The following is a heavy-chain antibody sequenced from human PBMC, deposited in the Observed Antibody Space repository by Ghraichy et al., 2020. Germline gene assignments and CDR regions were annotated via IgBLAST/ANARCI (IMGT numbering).Heavy chain of an antibody. D-gene: IGHD3-9*01. CDR1: GGSISSFY. V-gene: IGHV4-59*08. J-gene: IGHJ4*02. Sequence: SETLSLTCSVSGGSISSFYWNWIRQPPGKGLEWMAYINYSGSINYNPSLRSRVTIALDTSKNQFSLKLSSVTPADTAVYYCARLPWHYDVLTGYSNVDPDYWGPGTLVTVSS. CDR3: ARLPWHYDVLTGYSNVDPDY. CDR2: INYSGSI.